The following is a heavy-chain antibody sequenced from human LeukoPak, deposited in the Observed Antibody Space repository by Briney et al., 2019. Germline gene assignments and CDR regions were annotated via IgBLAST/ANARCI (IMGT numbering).Heavy chain of an antibody. Sequence: SETLSLTCTVSGGSISSSSYYWGWIRQPPGKGLEWIGSIYYSGSTYYNPSLKSRVTISVDTSKNQFSLKLSSVTAADTAVYYCARYSYDSSGYCFDYWGQGTLVTVSS. V-gene: IGHV4-39*01. CDR3: ARYSYDSSGYCFDY. CDR2: IYYSGST. J-gene: IGHJ4*02. D-gene: IGHD3-22*01. CDR1: GGSISSSSYY.